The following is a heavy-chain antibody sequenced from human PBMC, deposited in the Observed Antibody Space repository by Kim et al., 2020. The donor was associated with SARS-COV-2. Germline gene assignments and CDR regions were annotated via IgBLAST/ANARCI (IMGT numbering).Heavy chain of an antibody. J-gene: IGHJ4*02. CDR1: GYSFTNEW. V-gene: IGHV5-10-1*01. Sequence: GESLKISCRVSGYSFTNEWISWVRQMPGKGLEWMGRIDPSDSYTDYNPSFQGHVSISVDKSISTAYLQWSSLKASDTAVYYCARRGLLGPFDYWGQGTLV. D-gene: IGHD3-10*01. CDR2: IDPSDSYT. CDR3: ARRGLLGPFDY.